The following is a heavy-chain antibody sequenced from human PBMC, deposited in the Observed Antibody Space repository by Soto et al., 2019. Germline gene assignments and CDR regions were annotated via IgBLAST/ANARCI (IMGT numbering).Heavy chain of an antibody. CDR3: ARGGRYCSGGSCYPNWFDP. CDR1: GGSISSGGYS. J-gene: IGHJ5*02. V-gene: IGHV4-30-2*01. CDR2: IYHSGST. D-gene: IGHD2-15*01. Sequence: QLQLQESGSGLVKPSQTLSLTCAVSGGSISSGGYSWSWIRQPPGKGLGWIGYIYHSGSTYYNPSLKSRVTISVDRSKNQFSLKLSSVTAADTAVYYCARGGRYCSGGSCYPNWFDPWGQGTLVTVSS.